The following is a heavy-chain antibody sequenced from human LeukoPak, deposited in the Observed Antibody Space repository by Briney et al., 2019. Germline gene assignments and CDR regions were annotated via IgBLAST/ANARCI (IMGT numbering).Heavy chain of an antibody. CDR3: ARGYCSGGSCSPYYYYYYMDV. Sequence: SETLSLTCTVSGGSISSSSYYWGWIRQPPGRGLEWIGSIYYSGSTYYNPSLKSRVTISVDTSKNQFSLKLSSVTAADTAVYYCARGYCSGGSCSPYYYYYYMDVWGKGTTVTVSS. CDR1: GGSISSSSYY. V-gene: IGHV4-39*07. J-gene: IGHJ6*03. D-gene: IGHD2-15*01. CDR2: IYYSGST.